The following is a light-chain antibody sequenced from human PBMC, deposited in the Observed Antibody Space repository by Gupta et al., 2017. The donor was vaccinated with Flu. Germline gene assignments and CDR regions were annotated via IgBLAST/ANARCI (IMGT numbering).Light chain of an antibody. Sequence: DIHLTHCPSALSASVGDRVTITCRASQRISSYLNCYQQKPGTAPKLLLYAASMVRTAVPSKFRGSSYAGDFTLIIIRRLPPDFATYYCRQRYGTPLTFGPGTKVDTK. CDR1: QRISSY. CDR3: RQRYGTPLT. V-gene: IGKV1-39*01. J-gene: IGKJ3*01. CDR2: AAS.